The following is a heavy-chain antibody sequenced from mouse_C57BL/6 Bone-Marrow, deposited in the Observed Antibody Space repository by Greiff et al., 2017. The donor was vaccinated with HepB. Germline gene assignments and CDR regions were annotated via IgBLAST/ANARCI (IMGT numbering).Heavy chain of an antibody. CDR1: GYTFTSYS. Sequence: VQLQQSGAELARPGASVKMSCTASGYTFTSYSMHWVKQRPGQGLEWIGYINPSSGYTKYKQKFKDKATLTADKSSSTAYMQLSSLTSEDSAVYYCARGMIRGYWGQGTTLTVSS. CDR2: INPSSGYT. V-gene: IGHV1-4*01. D-gene: IGHD2-4*01. CDR3: ARGMIRGY. J-gene: IGHJ2*01.